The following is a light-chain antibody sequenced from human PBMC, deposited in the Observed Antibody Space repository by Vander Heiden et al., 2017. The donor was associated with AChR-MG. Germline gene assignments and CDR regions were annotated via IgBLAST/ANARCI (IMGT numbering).Light chain of an antibody. V-gene: IGKV3-15*01. CDR1: QSVSSN. Sequence: ELVMTQSPATLSVSPGERATLSCRASQSVSSNLAWYQQKPGQAPRLLIYGASTRATGIPARFSGSGSGTDFTLTISSLQSEDFAVYYCQQYNNWPPVFGQGTKVEIK. J-gene: IGKJ1*01. CDR2: GAS. CDR3: QQYNNWPPV.